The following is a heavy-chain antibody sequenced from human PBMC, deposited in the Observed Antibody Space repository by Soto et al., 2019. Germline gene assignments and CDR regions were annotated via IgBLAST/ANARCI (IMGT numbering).Heavy chain of an antibody. D-gene: IGHD4-17*01. CDR1: GGSIRSYNYL. Sequence: SETLSLTCTVSGGSIRSYNYLWTWIRQSPGKGPEGIGSGTTYYNPSLRSRVTISVDKSRNQFSLEMSSVTAADPAVYYCATYGGDTGRLDYWGQGILVTVS. J-gene: IGHJ4*02. CDR3: ATYGGDTGRLDY. V-gene: IGHV4-39*01. CDR2: SGTT.